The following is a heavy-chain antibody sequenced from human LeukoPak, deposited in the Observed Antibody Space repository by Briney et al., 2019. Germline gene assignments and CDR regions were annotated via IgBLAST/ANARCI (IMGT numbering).Heavy chain of an antibody. CDR1: GITLSNYG. CDR2: ISGSGGGT. CDR3: AKRGVVIRVFLVGLHKEAYYFDS. D-gene: IGHD3-10*01. Sequence: GGSLRLSCAVSGITLSNYGMSWVRQAPGKGLEWVAGISGSGGGTNYADSVKGRFTISRDNARNTLYLQMNSLRVEDTAAYFCAKRGVVIRVFLVGLHKEAYYFDSWGQGALVTVSS. V-gene: IGHV3-23*01. J-gene: IGHJ4*02.